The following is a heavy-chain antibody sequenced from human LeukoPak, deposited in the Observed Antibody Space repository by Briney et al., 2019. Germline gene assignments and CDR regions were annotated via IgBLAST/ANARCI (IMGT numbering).Heavy chain of an antibody. Sequence: GRSLRLSCAASGFTFSSYGMHWVRQAPGKGLEWVAVIWYDGSNKYYADSVKGRFTISRDNSKNTLYLQMNSLRAEDTAVYYCARLGCSSTSCLFDYWGQGTLVTVSS. CDR1: GFTFSSYG. CDR3: ARLGCSSTSCLFDY. CDR2: IWYDGSNK. V-gene: IGHV3-33*01. J-gene: IGHJ4*02. D-gene: IGHD2-2*01.